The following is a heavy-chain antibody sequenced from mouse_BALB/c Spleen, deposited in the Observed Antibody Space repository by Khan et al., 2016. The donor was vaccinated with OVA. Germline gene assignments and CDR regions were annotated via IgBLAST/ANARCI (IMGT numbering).Heavy chain of an antibody. Sequence: QVQLQQPGAELARPGASVKLSCKTSGYTFTDFYINWVKQRTGQGLEWIGDIYPGSANTYYNEKFKGKATLTVDKSSSTAYMQLSSLTSKDSAVYFCARSGSGSLGFWGQGTLVTVSA. J-gene: IGHJ3*01. CDR3: ARSGSGSLGF. D-gene: IGHD2-2*01. CDR2: IYPGSANT. V-gene: IGHV1-77*01. CDR1: GYTFTDFY.